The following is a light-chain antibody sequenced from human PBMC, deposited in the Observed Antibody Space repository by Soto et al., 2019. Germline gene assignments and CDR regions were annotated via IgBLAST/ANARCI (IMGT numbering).Light chain of an antibody. Sequence: DIQMTQSPSAMSASVGDRVTITCRASQGISNDLAWFQQKPGKVPERLIFAASSLQSGVPSRFSGSGSGTEFHLTINSLQPEDFSTYYCLQHKSHPLTFGGGTKVEIK. J-gene: IGKJ4*01. V-gene: IGKV1-17*03. CDR2: AAS. CDR3: LQHKSHPLT. CDR1: QGISND.